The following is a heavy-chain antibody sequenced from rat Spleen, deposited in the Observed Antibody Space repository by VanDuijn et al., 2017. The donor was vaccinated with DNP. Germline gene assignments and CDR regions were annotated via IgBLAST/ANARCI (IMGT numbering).Heavy chain of an antibody. CDR2: IIYDGSST. CDR3: ARHGTTRVFDY. CDR1: GFMFSNYW. D-gene: IGHD1-4*01. V-gene: IGHV5-29*01. Sequence: EVQLVESGGGLVQPGRSLKLSCVASGFMFSNYWMTWIRQAPGKGLEWVATIIYDGSSTYYRDSVKGRFTISRDNAKSTLYLQMDSLRSEDTATYYCARHGTTRVFDYWGQGVMVTVSS. J-gene: IGHJ2*01.